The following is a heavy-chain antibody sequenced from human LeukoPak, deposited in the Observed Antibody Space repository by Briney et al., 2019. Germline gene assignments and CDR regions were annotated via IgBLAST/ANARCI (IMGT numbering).Heavy chain of an antibody. Sequence: GASVTVSCMASGYTFTGYYMHWVRQAPGQGLEWMGWINPNSGGTNYAQKFQGRVTMTRDTSISTAYMELSRLRSDDTAVYYCARGGSGWYYVYYYGMDVWGQGTTVTVSS. CDR2: INPNSGGT. J-gene: IGHJ6*02. CDR1: GYTFTGYY. CDR3: ARGGSGWYYVYYYGMDV. D-gene: IGHD6-19*01. V-gene: IGHV1-2*02.